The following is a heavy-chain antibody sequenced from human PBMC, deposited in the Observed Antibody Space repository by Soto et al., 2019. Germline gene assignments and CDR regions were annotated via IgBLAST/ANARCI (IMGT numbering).Heavy chain of an antibody. D-gene: IGHD6-6*01. V-gene: IGHV3-23*01. Sequence: QPGRSLRLSCTASGFIFSDHGMHWVRQAPGKGLEWVASISGSVGSTFYADSVKGRFTISRDNYLNTLDLQLNSLRAEDTAVYYCAQDRHIASRTFDSWGQGA. CDR1: GFIFSDHG. CDR3: AQDRHIASRTFDS. CDR2: ISGSVGST. J-gene: IGHJ4*02.